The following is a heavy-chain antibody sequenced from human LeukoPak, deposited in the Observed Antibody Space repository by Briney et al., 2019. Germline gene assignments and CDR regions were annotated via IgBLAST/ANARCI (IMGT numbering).Heavy chain of an antibody. CDR1: GYTFTSYY. CDR3: ARDHYHKIHSVMVTAPDY. J-gene: IGHJ4*02. V-gene: IGHV1-46*01. Sequence: ASVKVSCKASGYTFTSYYMHWVRQAPGEGLEWMGIINPAGGSTSYAQKFQGRVTMTRDTSTSTVYMELSSLRSEDTAVYYCARDHYHKIHSVMVTAPDYWGQGTLVIVSS. D-gene: IGHD2-21*02. CDR2: INPAGGST.